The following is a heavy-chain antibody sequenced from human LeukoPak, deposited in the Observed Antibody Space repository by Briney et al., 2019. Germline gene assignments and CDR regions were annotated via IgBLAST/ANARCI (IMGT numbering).Heavy chain of an antibody. V-gene: IGHV3-48*03. J-gene: IGHJ4*02. CDR3: ARDSRFGDYFDY. D-gene: IGHD3-10*01. Sequence: GSLRLSCAASGFTFSSYEMNWVRQAPGKGLKWVSYISSSGSTIYYADSVKGRFTISRDNAKNSLYLQMNSLRAEDTAVYYCARDSRFGDYFDYWGQGTLVTVSS. CDR2: ISSSGSTI. CDR1: GFTFSSYE.